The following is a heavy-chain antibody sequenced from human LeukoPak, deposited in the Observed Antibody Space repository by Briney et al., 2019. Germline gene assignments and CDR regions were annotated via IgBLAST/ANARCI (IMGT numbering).Heavy chain of an antibody. V-gene: IGHV3-21*01. D-gene: IGHD3-3*01. CDR1: GFTFGTYG. CDR3: ARVPDRFGVVINYFDY. J-gene: IGHJ4*02. CDR2: ISSSSSYI. Sequence: PGGSLRLSCEASGFTFGTYGMTWVRQAPGKGLEWVSSISSSSSYIFYADSVKGRFTISRDNAKTSLYLQMNSLRAEDTAVYYCARVPDRFGVVINYFDYWGQGTLVTVSS.